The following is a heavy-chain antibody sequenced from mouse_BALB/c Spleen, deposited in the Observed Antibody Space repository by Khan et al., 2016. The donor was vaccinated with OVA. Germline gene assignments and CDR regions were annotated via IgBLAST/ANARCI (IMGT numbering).Heavy chain of an antibody. CDR2: INPTSGYT. V-gene: IGHV1-7*01. CDR3: ARDRIDN. CDR1: GYTFTSYW. Sequence: QVQLKQSGAELAKPGASVKMSCKASGYTFTSYWMHWIKQRPGQGLEWIGYINPTSGYTDYNQKFKDKATLTADKSSSTAYMQLNSLTSDDSAVYYCARDRIDNWGQGTTLTVSS. J-gene: IGHJ2*01.